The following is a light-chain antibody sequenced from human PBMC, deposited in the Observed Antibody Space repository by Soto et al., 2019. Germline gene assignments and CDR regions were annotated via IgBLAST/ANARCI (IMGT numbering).Light chain of an antibody. Sequence: EIVLTQSPGTLSLSPGERATLSCRASQTVSTSYVAWYQHKHGQAPRLLIYGASSRATGIPDRFSGSGSGTDYTLTISRLEPEDFAVYDCQQYGFSLLAFGGGAKVEI. CDR2: GAS. V-gene: IGKV3-20*01. CDR1: QTVSTSY. J-gene: IGKJ4*01. CDR3: QQYGFSLLA.